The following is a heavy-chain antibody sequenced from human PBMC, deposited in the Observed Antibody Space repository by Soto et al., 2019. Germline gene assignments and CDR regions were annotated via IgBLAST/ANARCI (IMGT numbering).Heavy chain of an antibody. D-gene: IGHD1-1*01. CDR3: AYTNWNFQVY. J-gene: IGHJ4*02. CDR2: IYWDDDK. Sequence: QITLKESGPTLVKPTQTLTLTCIFSGFSLSTNGVGVGCIRQPPGKALEWLALIYWDDDKRYSPSLKSRLTITKDTSKDQVVLTMTNVDPVDTATYYCAYTNWNFQVYGGQGALVTVSS. V-gene: IGHV2-5*02. CDR1: GFSLSTNGVG.